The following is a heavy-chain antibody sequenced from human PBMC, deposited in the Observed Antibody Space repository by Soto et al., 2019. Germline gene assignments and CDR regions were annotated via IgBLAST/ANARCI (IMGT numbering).Heavy chain of an antibody. CDR3: ARDPVYYGYYYGMDV. CDR2: IKQDGSEK. D-gene: IGHD1-26*01. V-gene: IGHV3-7*05. Sequence: GGSLRLSCAASGFTFSSYWMSWVRQAPGKGLEWVANIKQDGSEKYYVDSVKGRFTISRDNAKNSLYLQMNSLRAEDTAVYYCARDPVYYGYYYGMDVWGQGTTVTVS. J-gene: IGHJ6*02. CDR1: GFTFSSYW.